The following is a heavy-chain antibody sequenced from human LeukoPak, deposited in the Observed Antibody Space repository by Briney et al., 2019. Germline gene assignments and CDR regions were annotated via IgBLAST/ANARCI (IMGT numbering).Heavy chain of an antibody. Sequence: NPSETLSLTCTVSGGSISSGSYYWSWIRQPAGKGLEWIGRIYTSGSTNYNPSLKSRVTISVDTSKNQFSLNLSSVTAADTAVYYCARDRDLYGDYNAFDIWGQGTMVTVSS. V-gene: IGHV4-61*02. CDR2: IYTSGST. J-gene: IGHJ3*02. CDR1: GGSISSGSYY. CDR3: ARDRDLYGDYNAFDI. D-gene: IGHD4-17*01.